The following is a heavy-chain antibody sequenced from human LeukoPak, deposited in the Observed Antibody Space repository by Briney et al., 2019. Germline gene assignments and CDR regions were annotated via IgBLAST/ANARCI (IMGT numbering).Heavy chain of an antibody. D-gene: IGHD6-13*01. CDR2: ISYDGSNK. CDR3: AKGLYSSSWYVLDY. J-gene: IGHJ4*02. Sequence: PGGSLRLSCAASGFTFSSYGMHWVRQAPGKGLEWVAVISYDGSNKYYADSVKGRFTISRDNSKNTLYLQMNSLRAEDTAVYYCAKGLYSSSWYVLDYWGQGTLVTVSS. V-gene: IGHV3-30*18. CDR1: GFTFSSYG.